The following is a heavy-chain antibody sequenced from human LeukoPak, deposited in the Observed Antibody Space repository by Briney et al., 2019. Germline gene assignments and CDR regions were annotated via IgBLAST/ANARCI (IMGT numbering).Heavy chain of an antibody. CDR3: ARKNDFDI. V-gene: IGHV4-59*01. CDR2: IYYSGST. Sequence: KPSETLSLTCTASGGSISSDHWNWIRQPPGKGLEWIGCIYYSGSTYYNPSLKSRVTISVDMSKSQFSLRLTSVTAADTAVYYCARKNDFDIWGQGTLVTVSS. D-gene: IGHD2/OR15-2a*01. J-gene: IGHJ3*02. CDR1: GGSISSDH.